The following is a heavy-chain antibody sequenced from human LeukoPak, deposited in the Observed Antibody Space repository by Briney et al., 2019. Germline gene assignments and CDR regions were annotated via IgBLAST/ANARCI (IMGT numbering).Heavy chain of an antibody. D-gene: IGHD3-22*01. V-gene: IGHV4-4*02. CDR3: ARPQSLYYYDSSGYYSY. CDR1: GDPIRNSNW. CDR2: IYHSGST. Sequence: SETLSLTCTVSGDPIRNSNWWSWVRQPPGKGLEWIGEIYHSGSTNHNPSLKSRVTISVDTSKNQFSLKLSSVTAADTAVYYCARPQSLYYYDSSGYYSYWGQGTLVTVSS. J-gene: IGHJ4*02.